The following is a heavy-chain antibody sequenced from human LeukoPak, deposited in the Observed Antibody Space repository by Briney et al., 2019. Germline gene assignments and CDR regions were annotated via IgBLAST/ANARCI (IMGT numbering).Heavy chain of an antibody. D-gene: IGHD5-18*01. CDR1: GGSISSYY. CDR2: IYTSEST. J-gene: IGHJ4*02. Sequence: PSETLSLTCTVSGGSISSYYWSWIRQPAGKGLEWIGRIYTSESTNYNPSLKSRVTMSVDTSKNQFSLKLSSVTAADTAVYYCARDDSGYSYGTFDYWGQGTLVTVSS. CDR3: ARDDSGYSYGTFDY. V-gene: IGHV4-4*07.